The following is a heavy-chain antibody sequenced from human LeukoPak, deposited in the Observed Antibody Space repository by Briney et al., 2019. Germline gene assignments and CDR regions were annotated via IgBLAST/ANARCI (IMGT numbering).Heavy chain of an antibody. CDR3: AKDPLGGVAQADFDS. CDR1: GFTFSSYG. CDR2: ISYDGSNK. V-gene: IGHV3-30*18. Sequence: PGRSLRLSCTASGFTFSSYGMHWVRQAPGKGLEWVAVISYDGSNKYYADSVKGRFTMSRDNSKNTLYLQMNSLRAEDTAVYYCAKDPLGGVAQADFDSWGQGTLVTASS. D-gene: IGHD5-12*01. J-gene: IGHJ4*02.